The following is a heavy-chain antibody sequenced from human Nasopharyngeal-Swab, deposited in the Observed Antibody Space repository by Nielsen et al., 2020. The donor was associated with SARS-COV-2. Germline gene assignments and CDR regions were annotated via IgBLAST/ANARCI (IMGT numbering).Heavy chain of an antibody. CDR2: ISGNGGST. CDR3: AKDVRAWLAWGYYGMDV. V-gene: IGHV3-23*01. Sequence: GESLKISCAVSGFTFSSHAMSWVRQAPGKGLEWVSGISGNGGSTYYADSVKGRFTISRDNSKNTLYLQMNSLRDEDTAVYYCAKDVRAWLAWGYYGMDVWGQGTTVTVSS. CDR1: GFTFSSHA. J-gene: IGHJ6*02. D-gene: IGHD6-19*01.